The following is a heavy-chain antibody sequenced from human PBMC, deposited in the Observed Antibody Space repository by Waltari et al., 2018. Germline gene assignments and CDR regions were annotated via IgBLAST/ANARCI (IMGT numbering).Heavy chain of an antibody. J-gene: IGHJ5*02. D-gene: IGHD3-3*01. V-gene: IGHV1-2*02. CDR1: GYTFTGYY. CDR2: INPNSGGT. CDR3: ARTPGGLRFLEWLNWFDP. Sequence: QVQLVQSGAEVKKPGASVKVSCQASGYTFTGYYMHWVRQAPGPGLEWMGWINPNSGGTNYAQKFQGRVTMTRDTSISTAYMELSRLRSDDTAVYYCARTPGGLRFLEWLNWFDPWGQGTLVTVSS.